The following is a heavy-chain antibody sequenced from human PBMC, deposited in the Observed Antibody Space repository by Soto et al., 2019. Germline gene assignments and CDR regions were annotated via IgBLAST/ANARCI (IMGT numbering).Heavy chain of an antibody. D-gene: IGHD3-3*01. V-gene: IGHV3-23*01. J-gene: IGHJ4*02. Sequence: DVQLSESGGGLVQSGGSLRLSCAASGFSFSSYAMSWVRQAPGKGLEWVSTISGSDGKTYYADSVKGRFSISRDTSKNTLYLQMNSLRDDDTAVYYCAKWSYLDYWGQGTRVTVSS. CDR3: AKWSYLDY. CDR2: ISGSDGKT. CDR1: GFSFSSYA.